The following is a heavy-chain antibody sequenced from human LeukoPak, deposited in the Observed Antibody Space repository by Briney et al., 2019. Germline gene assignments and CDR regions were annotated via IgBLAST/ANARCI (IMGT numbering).Heavy chain of an antibody. V-gene: IGHV3-23*01. CDR2: LSCSGGST. D-gene: IGHD3-22*01. J-gene: IGHJ3*02. CDR1: GFTLSSYG. Sequence: GGSLRLSCAASGFTLSSYGMSWVRQAPGKGLEWVSVLSCSGGSTYYADSVEGRFTISSDNSKNTLYLQMNSLRAEDTAIYYCAKERLPHYYDSSGSPRDAFDIWGQGTMVTVSS. CDR3: AKERLPHYYDSSGSPRDAFDI.